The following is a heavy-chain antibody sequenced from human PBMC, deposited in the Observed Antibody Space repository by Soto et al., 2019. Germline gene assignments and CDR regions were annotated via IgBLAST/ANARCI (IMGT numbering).Heavy chain of an antibody. D-gene: IGHD1-26*01. CDR3: ARGGGSDSFDY. CDR1: GASITFGGYS. V-gene: IGHV4-30-2*01. Sequence: QLQLHESGSGLVKPSQTLSLTCTVSGASITFGGYSWSWIRQTPGKGLEWIGYINHLETTFYNPSFESRLTLSIDRAKNQFSLKLHSMSAAGRAVYFCARGGGSDSFDYWGQGILVTVSS. CDR2: INHLETT. J-gene: IGHJ4*02.